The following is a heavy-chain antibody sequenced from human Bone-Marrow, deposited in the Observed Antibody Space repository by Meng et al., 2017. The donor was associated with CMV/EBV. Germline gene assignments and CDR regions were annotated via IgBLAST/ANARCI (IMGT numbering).Heavy chain of an antibody. V-gene: IGHV3-7*03. CDR1: GFTFSSYS. Sequence: GESLKISCAASGFTFSSYSMNWVRQAPGKGLEWVANIKQDGSEKYYVDSVKGRFTISRDNSKNTLYLQMNSLRAEDTAVYYCARSSGWYKGRQGFDYWGQGTLVTVSS. CDR2: IKQDGSEK. D-gene: IGHD6-19*01. J-gene: IGHJ4*02. CDR3: ARSSGWYKGRQGFDY.